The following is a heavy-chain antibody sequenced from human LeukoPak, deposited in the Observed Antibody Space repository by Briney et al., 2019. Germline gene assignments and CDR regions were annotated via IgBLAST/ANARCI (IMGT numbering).Heavy chain of an antibody. CDR3: ARDHGRGDWFDP. CDR2: ISAYNGNT. V-gene: IGHV1-18*04. J-gene: IGHJ5*02. Sequence: ASVKFSCNASGYTFTSYGISWGRQAPRQGVEWMGWISAYNGNTNYAQKLQGRVTMTTDTSTSTAYMELRSLRSDDTAVYYCARDHGRGDWFDPRGQGTLVTVSS. D-gene: IGHD2-15*01. CDR1: GYTFTSYG.